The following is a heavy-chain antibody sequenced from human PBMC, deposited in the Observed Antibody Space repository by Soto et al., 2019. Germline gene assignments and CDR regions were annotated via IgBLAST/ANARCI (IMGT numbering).Heavy chain of an antibody. V-gene: IGHV1-46*01. CDR2: INPDTGTT. J-gene: IGHJ4*02. CDR1: GYTFTHYY. D-gene: IGHD3-16*01. CDR3: ASCTIYVGDSYFAY. Sequence: QVQLVQSGAEVRKPGASVKLSCQASGYTFTHYYIHWVRQAPGQGLEWLVIINPDTGTTSYAQTFQGTVIMSTDTSASTVYLELSALAAVDTAVYYCASCTIYVGDSYFAYCGQGTLVTVSS.